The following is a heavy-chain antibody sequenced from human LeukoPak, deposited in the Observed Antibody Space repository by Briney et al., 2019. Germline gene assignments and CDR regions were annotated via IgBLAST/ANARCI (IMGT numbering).Heavy chain of an antibody. J-gene: IGHJ4*02. D-gene: IGHD3-3*01. V-gene: IGHV1-2*02. Sequence: GASVKVSCKASGYTFICYYMHWVRQAPGQGLEWMGWINPNSGGTNYGQKFQGRVTMTRDTSITTAYMELSRLRSDDPAVHYCARDVPNDFWSNYYFYYFDYWGEGTLVTVSS. CDR2: INPNSGGT. CDR3: ARDVPNDFWSNYYFYYFDY. CDR1: GYTFICYY.